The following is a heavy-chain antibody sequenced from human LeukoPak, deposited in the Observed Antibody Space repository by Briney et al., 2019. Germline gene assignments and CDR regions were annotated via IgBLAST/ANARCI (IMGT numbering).Heavy chain of an antibody. Sequence: GGSLRLSCAASGFTFSDYYMSWVRQAPGKGLEWVGFIRSKAYGGTTEYAASVKGRFTISRDDSKSIAYLQMNSLKTEDTAVYYCTRDLGIAVAGDFDYWGQGTLVTVSS. CDR2: IRSKAYGGTT. CDR3: TRDLGIAVAGDFDY. CDR1: GFTFSDYY. J-gene: IGHJ4*02. V-gene: IGHV3-49*04. D-gene: IGHD6-19*01.